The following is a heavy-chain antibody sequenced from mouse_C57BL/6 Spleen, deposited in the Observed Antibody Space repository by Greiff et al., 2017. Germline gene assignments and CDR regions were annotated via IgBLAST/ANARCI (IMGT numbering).Heavy chain of an antibody. CDR1: GFTFSDYG. Sequence: EVQRVEFGGGLVKPGGSLKLSCAASGFTFSDYGMHWVRQAPEKGLEWVAYISSGSRTIYYADTVKGRFTIFRDNAKNTLFLQMTSLRPEDTAMYYCANSMDYWGQGTSVTVSS. V-gene: IGHV5-17*01. J-gene: IGHJ4*01. CDR3: ANSMDY. CDR2: ISSGSRTI.